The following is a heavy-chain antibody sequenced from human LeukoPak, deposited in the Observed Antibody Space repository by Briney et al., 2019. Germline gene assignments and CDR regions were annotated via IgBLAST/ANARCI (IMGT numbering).Heavy chain of an antibody. D-gene: IGHD3-9*01. CDR1: GYTFTGYD. J-gene: IGHJ3*02. Sequence: ASVKVSCKASGYTFTGYDINWVRQATGQGLEWMGWMNPNSGNTGYAQKFQGRVTMTRNTSISTAYMELSSLRSEDTAVYYCAREGRYYDILTGYYLGAFDIWGQGTMVTVSS. CDR2: MNPNSGNT. CDR3: AREGRYYDILTGYYLGAFDI. V-gene: IGHV1-8*01.